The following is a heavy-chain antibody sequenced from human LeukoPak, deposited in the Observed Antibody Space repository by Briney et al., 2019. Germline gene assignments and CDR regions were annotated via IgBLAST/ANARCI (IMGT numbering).Heavy chain of an antibody. D-gene: IGHD2-15*01. CDR1: GGTFSSYA. CDR2: IIPILGIA. CDR3: AADSSWSNFDY. J-gene: IGHJ4*02. V-gene: IGHV1-69*04. Sequence: ASVKVSCKASGGTFSSYAISWVRQAPGQGLEWMGRIIPILGIANYAQKFQGRVTITADKSTSTAYMELSSLRSEDTAVYHCAADSSWSNFDYWGQGTLVTVSS.